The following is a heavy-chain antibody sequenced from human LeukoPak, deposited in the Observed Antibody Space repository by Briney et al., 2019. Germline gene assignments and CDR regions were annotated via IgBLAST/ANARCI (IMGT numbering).Heavy chain of an antibody. CDR2: INPTGGST. D-gene: IGHD6-6*01. Sequence: ASVKVSCKASGYTFTSYYMHWVRQAPGQGLEWMGIINPTGGSTTYAQKFQGRVTMTRDTSTSTVYMELSSLRSDDTAVYYCARTAARRFDYWGQGTLVTVSS. CDR1: GYTFTSYY. V-gene: IGHV1-46*01. CDR3: ARTAARRFDY. J-gene: IGHJ4*02.